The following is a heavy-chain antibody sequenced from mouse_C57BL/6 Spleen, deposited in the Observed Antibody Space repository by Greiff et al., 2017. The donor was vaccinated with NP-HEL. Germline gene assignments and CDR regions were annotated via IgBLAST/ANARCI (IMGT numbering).Heavy chain of an antibody. CDR3: ARRDSSGPPDY. J-gene: IGHJ2*01. V-gene: IGHV1-82*01. CDR1: GYAFSSSW. Sequence: VQGVESGPELVKPGASVKISCKASGYAFSSSWMNWVKQRPGKGLEWIGRIYPGDGDTNYNGKFKGKATLTADKSSSTAYMQLSSLTSEDSAVYFCARRDSSGPPDYWGQGTTLTVSS. CDR2: IYPGDGDT. D-gene: IGHD3-2*02.